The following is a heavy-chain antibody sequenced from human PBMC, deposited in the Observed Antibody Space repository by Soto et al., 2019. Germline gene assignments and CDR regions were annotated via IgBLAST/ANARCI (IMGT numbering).Heavy chain of an antibody. V-gene: IGHV3-33*01. CDR1: GFTFSSYG. D-gene: IGHD3-16*01. CDR3: ARGGRWLQNFEY. J-gene: IGHJ4*01. Sequence: QVQLVESGGGVVQPGRSLRLSCAASGFTFSSYGMHWVRQAPGKGLEWVAVIWYDGSNKYYADSVKGRFTISRDNSKNTLYLQMNSLRAEDTAVYYCARGGRWLQNFEYWGHGTLVTVSS. CDR2: IWYDGSNK.